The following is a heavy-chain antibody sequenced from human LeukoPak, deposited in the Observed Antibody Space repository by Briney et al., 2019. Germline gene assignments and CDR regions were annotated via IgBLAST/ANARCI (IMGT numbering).Heavy chain of an antibody. CDR3: ARALFDYYDSSGYYPQSV. CDR1: GYTFTGYY. J-gene: IGHJ3*01. Sequence: VASVKVSCKASGYTFTGYYMHWVRQAPGQGLEWMGWINPNSGGTNYAQKFQGRVTMTRDTSISTAYMELSRLRSDDTAVYYCARALFDYYDSSGYYPQSVWGQGTMVTVSS. CDR2: INPNSGGT. V-gene: IGHV1-2*02. D-gene: IGHD3-22*01.